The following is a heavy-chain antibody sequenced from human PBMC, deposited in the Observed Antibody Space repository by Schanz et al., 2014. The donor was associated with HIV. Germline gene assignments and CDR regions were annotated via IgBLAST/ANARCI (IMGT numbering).Heavy chain of an antibody. CDR2: IWYDGSNK. CDR1: GFTFSSYG. V-gene: IGHV3-33*01. J-gene: IGHJ6*02. CDR3: ARDAASHSYGSTMDV. D-gene: IGHD5-18*01. Sequence: QVQLVESGGGVVQPWQSLRLSCAASGFTFSSYGMHWVRQAPGKGLEWVAVIWYDGSNKYYTDSVKGRFTISRDSSKNTLYLQMNSLRAEDTAVYYCARDAASHSYGSTMDVWGQGTTVTVSS.